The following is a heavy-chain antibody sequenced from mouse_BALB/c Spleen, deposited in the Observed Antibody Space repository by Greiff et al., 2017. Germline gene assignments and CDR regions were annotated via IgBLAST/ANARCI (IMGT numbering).Heavy chain of an antibody. J-gene: IGHJ4*01. CDR1: GFTFSDYY. D-gene: IGHD1-1*01. V-gene: IGHV5-4*02. CDR2: ISDGGSYT. CDR3: ARGGYYGSRRAMDY. Sequence: EVKLVESGGGLVKPGGSLKLSCAASGFTFSDYYMYWVRQTPEKRLEWVATISDGGSYTYYPDSVKGRFTISRDNAKNNLYLQMSSLKSEDTAMYYCARGGYYGSRRAMDYWGQGTSVTVSS.